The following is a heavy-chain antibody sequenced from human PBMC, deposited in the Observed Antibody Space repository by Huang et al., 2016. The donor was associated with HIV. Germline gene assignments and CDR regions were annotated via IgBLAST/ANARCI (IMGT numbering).Heavy chain of an antibody. J-gene: IGHJ5*02. V-gene: IGHV4-34*02. CDR3: ARDATKNPRGWFDP. Sequence: QVHLQQWGAGLLKSAETLSLPCAVYGGSLSGYYWSWLRQTPGKGLEWIGEINHRGSLNDNQSLKRRVSRSMDGSKKQFSLKLRSISDADTTVYFCARDATKNPRGWFDPWGQGTLVTVSA. CDR2: INHRGSL. D-gene: IGHD3-10*01. CDR1: GGSLSGYY.